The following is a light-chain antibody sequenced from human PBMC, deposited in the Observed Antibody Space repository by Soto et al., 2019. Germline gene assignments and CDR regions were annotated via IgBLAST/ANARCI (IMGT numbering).Light chain of an antibody. V-gene: IGKV3-15*01. Sequence: EIVVTQSPGILSVSPGDRATLSCRASQSVSTNLAWYQQKPGQAPTLLIYAASIRATGIPARFTGSGSGTDFTLTISSLQSEDFAVYYCQEYSKWPLFTFGPGTRVDIK. CDR2: AAS. CDR1: QSVSTN. J-gene: IGKJ3*01. CDR3: QEYSKWPLFT.